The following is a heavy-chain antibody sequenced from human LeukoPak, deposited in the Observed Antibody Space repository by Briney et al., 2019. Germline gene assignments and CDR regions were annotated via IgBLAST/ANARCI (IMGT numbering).Heavy chain of an antibody. CDR2: ISGNGGGT. Sequence: GGSLRLYCAASGFTFSNYAMRWVRQSPGKGLEWVSAISGNGGGTYYTDSVKARFTISRDNSKNTLYLQMNSLRAEDTAIYYCAKGQSVTSPSYWGQGTLVTVSS. CDR1: GFTFSNYA. V-gene: IGHV3-23*01. J-gene: IGHJ4*02. CDR3: AKGQSVTSPSY. D-gene: IGHD1-14*01.